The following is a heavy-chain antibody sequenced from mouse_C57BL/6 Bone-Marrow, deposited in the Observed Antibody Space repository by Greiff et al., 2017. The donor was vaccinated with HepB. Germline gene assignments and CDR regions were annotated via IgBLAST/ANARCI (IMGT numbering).Heavy chain of an antibody. CDR1: GFTFSSYG. CDR2: ISSGGGYT. J-gene: IGHJ4*01. D-gene: IGHD2-4*01. Sequence: EVKLMESGGDLVKPGGSLKLSCAASGFTFSSYGMSWVRQPPPKRLGWVATISSGGGYTNYPDSVKGRYTISKDNAKNTLYLQMRSLKSEETAMYYCARRGSYEYGDLQCYAMGYWGQGTSVTVSP. CDR3: ARRGSYEYGDLQCYAMGY. V-gene: IGHV5-6*02.